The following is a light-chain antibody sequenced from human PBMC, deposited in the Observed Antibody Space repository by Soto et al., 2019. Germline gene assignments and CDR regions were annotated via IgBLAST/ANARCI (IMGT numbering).Light chain of an antibody. Sequence: DIQMTQSPATLSASVGDRVTITCRASQSISSWLAWYQQKPGKAPKLLIYDASSLESGGPSRFSGSGSGTEFTLTISSLQPDDVATYYCQQYNSSLTFGQGTKVEIK. J-gene: IGKJ1*01. CDR2: DAS. CDR1: QSISSW. V-gene: IGKV1-5*01. CDR3: QQYNSSLT.